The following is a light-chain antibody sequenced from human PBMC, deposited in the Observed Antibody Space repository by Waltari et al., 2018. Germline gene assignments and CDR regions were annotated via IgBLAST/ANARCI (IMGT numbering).Light chain of an antibody. CDR2: EVS. CDR3: CSYAGSSTP. V-gene: IGLV2-23*02. CDR1: SSDVGSYNL. Sequence: QSALTQPASVSGSPGQSITISCTGTSSDVGSYNLVSWYQQHPGKAPKLMIYEVSNRPSGVSNRFSGSKSGNTASLTISGLQAEDEADYYCCSYAGSSTPFGGGTKLTVL. J-gene: IGLJ2*01.